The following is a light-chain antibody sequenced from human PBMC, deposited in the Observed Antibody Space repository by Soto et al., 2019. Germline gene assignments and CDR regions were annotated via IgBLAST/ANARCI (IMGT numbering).Light chain of an antibody. V-gene: IGKV3-11*01. J-gene: IGKJ2*01. Sequence: EIVLTQSPATLSLSPGERATLSSRASQSVSSYLAWYQQKPGQAPRLLIYDASTRATGIPARFSGSGSGTDFTLTISSLEPEDSAVYYCQQRSNWPRMYTFGQGTKLEIK. CDR2: DAS. CDR1: QSVSSY. CDR3: QQRSNWPRMYT.